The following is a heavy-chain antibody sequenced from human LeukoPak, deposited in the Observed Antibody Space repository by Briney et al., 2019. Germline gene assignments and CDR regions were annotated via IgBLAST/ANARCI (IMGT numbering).Heavy chain of an antibody. CDR1: GYTFTNYG. CDR2: ISTYNGNT. J-gene: IGHJ4*02. V-gene: IGHV1-18*01. D-gene: IGHD6-19*01. Sequence: GASVKVSCKASGYTFTNYGISWVRQAPGQGLEWMGWISTYNGNTKYAQKLQGRVTMTTDTSTSTAYMELRGLRSDDTAVYYCARDPHQFSSGWSHFDYWGQGALVTVSS. CDR3: ARDPHQFSSGWSHFDY.